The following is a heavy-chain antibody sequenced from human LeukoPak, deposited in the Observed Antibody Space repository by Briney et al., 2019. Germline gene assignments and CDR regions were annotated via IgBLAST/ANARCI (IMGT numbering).Heavy chain of an antibody. V-gene: IGHV1-8*03. CDR1: GYTFTNFD. CDR2: MNPNNGNT. D-gene: IGHD3-22*01. J-gene: IGHJ4*02. CDR3: AKDRHYDSSGYYNY. Sequence: ASVKVSCKASGYTFTNFDINWVRQATGQGLEWMAWMNPNNGNTGNAQKFQGRVTITWDSSISTAYMELSSLRSEDTAVYYCAKDRHYDSSGYYNYWGQGTLVTVSS.